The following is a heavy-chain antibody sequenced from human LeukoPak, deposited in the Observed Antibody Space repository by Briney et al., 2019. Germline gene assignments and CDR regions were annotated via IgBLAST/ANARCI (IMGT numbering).Heavy chain of an antibody. D-gene: IGHD1-26*01. Sequence: GESLKISCKGSGYRFTSYWIGWVRQMPGKGLEWMGFIYAGDSDTRYSPSFQGQVTISADKSMSTAYQQWSSLKASDTAMYYCARRRGRYSGDAFDIWGQGTMVTVSS. CDR1: GYRFTSYW. V-gene: IGHV5-51*01. CDR2: IYAGDSDT. CDR3: ARRRGRYSGDAFDI. J-gene: IGHJ3*02.